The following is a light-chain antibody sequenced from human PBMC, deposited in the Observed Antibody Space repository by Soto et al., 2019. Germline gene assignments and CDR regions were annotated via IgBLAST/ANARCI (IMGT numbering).Light chain of an antibody. Sequence: IHMTQSPSSLSASVGDRVTITCRASQRITTYLNWYQQKPGKAPKLLISTAATLQGGVPSRFSGCGSGTDFSLTITSLHPEDFATYFCQPSYSTPYTFGQGTKLEIK. CDR1: QRITTY. CDR2: TAA. CDR3: QPSYSTPYT. J-gene: IGKJ2*01. V-gene: IGKV1-39*01.